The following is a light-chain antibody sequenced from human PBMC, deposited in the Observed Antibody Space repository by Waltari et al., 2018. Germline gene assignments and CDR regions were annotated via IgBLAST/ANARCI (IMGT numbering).Light chain of an antibody. CDR1: QVVSSN. V-gene: IGKV3-15*01. CDR3: QQYNDWPLT. Sequence: EIVMTQSPATLPVSTAETATLSCRASQVVSSNFAWYQQKPGQAPSLLIYGASTRATGVPTRFSGSGSGTEFTLTISSPQSEDSAVYSCQQYNDWPLTFGGGTKVEIK. J-gene: IGKJ4*01. CDR2: GAS.